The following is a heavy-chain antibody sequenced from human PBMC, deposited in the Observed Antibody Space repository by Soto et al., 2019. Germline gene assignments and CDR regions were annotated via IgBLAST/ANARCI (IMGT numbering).Heavy chain of an antibody. CDR1: GGSISSGGYS. V-gene: IGHV4-30-2*01. J-gene: IGHJ3*02. CDR3: ARVKGDTAMVTSAFDI. D-gene: IGHD5-18*01. CDR2: IYHSGST. Sequence: QLQLQESGSGLVKPSQTLSLTCAVSGGSISSGGYSWSWIRQPPGKGLEWIGYIYHSGSTYYNPSLKSRVTISVDRAENEFSLKLSSVTAADTAVDYCARVKGDTAMVTSAFDIWGQGTMVTVSS.